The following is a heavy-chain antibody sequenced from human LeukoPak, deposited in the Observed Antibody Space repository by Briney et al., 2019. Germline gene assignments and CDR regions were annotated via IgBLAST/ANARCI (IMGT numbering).Heavy chain of an antibody. V-gene: IGHV3-74*01. Sequence: GGSLRLSCEASGLTFSGYGLHWVRQAPGKGLVWVSRINSDGTNINYADSVKGRFTISKGNAKNTLYLQMNSLRPEDTAMYYCARSNWFDPWGQGTLVTVSS. D-gene: IGHD3-10*01. CDR2: INSDGTNI. CDR3: ARSNWFDP. CDR1: GLTFSGYG. J-gene: IGHJ5*02.